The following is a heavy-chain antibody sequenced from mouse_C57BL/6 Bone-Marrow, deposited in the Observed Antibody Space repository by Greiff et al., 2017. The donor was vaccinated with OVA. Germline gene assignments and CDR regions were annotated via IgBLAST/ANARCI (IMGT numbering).Heavy chain of an antibody. J-gene: IGHJ4*01. CDR3: GYYSNYENAMDY. V-gene: IGHV1-55*01. Sequence: QVQLKQPGAELVKPGASVKMSCKASGYTFTSYWITWVKQRPGQGLEWIGDIYPGSGSTNYNEKFKSKATLTVDTSSSTAYMQLSSLTSEDSAVYYCGYYSNYENAMDYWGQGTSVTVSS. D-gene: IGHD2-5*01. CDR1: GYTFTSYW. CDR2: IYPGSGST.